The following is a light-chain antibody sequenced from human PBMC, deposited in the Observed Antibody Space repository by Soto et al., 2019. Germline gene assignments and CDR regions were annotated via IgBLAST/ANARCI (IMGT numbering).Light chain of an antibody. V-gene: IGKV1-39*01. CDR1: QSISSY. CDR2: AAS. J-gene: IGKJ2*01. Sequence: DIQMTQSPSSLSASVGDRVTITCRASQSISSYLNWYQQKPGKATELLIYAASSLESGVPSRFSGSGSGTDFTLSISSLQPEDFATYYCQQSYSAPWTFGQGTKVDI. CDR3: QQSYSAPWT.